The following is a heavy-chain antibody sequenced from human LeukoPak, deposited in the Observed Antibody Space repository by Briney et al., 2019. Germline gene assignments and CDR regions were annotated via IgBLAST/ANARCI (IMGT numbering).Heavy chain of an antibody. V-gene: IGHV3-21*01. J-gene: IGHJ4*02. CDR1: GFTFSSYS. CDR3: ASAPFGVLTRFDY. D-gene: IGHD3-3*01. Sequence: GGSLRLSCAASGFTFSSYSMNWVRQAPGKGLEWVSSISSSSSYIFYADSVKGRFTISRDNAKNSLYLQMNSLRAEDTAVYYCASAPFGVLTRFDYWGQGTLVTVSS. CDR2: ISSSSSYI.